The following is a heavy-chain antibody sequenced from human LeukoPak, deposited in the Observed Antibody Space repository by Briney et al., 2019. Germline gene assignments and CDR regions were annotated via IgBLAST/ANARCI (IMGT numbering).Heavy chain of an antibody. V-gene: IGHV4-34*01. Sequence: SETLSLTCAVYGGSFSGYYWSWIRQPPGKGLEWIGEINHSGSTNYNPSLKSRVTISVDTSKNQFSLKLSSVTAADTAVYYCARGNLPSSSWYEWGQGTLVTVFS. D-gene: IGHD6-13*01. J-gene: IGHJ4*02. CDR3: ARGNLPSSSWYE. CDR2: INHSGST. CDR1: GGSFSGYY.